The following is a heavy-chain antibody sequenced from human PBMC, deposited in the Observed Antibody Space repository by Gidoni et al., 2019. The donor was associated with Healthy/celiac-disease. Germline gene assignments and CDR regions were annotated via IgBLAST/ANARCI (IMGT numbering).Heavy chain of an antibody. CDR2: IIHSGST. Sequence: QVQLPQWGAGLLKPSETLSLTCAVYGGSSSGYYWSWIRQPPGKGLEWIGEIIHSGSTNYNPALKSLVTMSVDTSKRRISLKLRSVTAADTAVYYCATERAQRQESSGYGYYGMDVWGQGTTVTVS. CDR1: GGSSSGYY. V-gene: IGHV4-34*12. CDR3: ATERAQRQESSGYGYYGMDV. D-gene: IGHD3-22*01. J-gene: IGHJ6*02.